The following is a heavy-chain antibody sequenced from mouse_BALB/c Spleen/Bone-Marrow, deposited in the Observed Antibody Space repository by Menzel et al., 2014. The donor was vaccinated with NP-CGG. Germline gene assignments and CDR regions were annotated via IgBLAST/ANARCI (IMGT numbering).Heavy chain of an antibody. J-gene: IGHJ4*01. V-gene: IGHV8-8*01. CDR3: ARMGGNYLYYYAMDY. D-gene: IGHD2-1*01. Sequence: QVTLKVSGPGILQPSQTLSLTCSFSGFSLSTSGMGVGWIRQPSGKGLEWLAHIWWDDDKRYNLALKIRLTISKDTSSNQVFLKIASVDTADTATYYCARMGGNYLYYYAMDYWGQGTSVTVSS. CDR1: GFSLSTSGMG. CDR2: IWWDDDK.